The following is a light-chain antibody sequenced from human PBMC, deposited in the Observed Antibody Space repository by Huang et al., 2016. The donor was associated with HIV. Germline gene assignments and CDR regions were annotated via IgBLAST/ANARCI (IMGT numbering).Light chain of an antibody. V-gene: IGKV1-39*01. CDR1: QNISNY. J-gene: IGKJ2*03. Sequence: DIQMTQSPSSLSVSVGDRVTITCRASQNISNYLNWYQQRPGKAPNLLIFGASSLQSGVPSRFSGRGSGTVFTLTISSLQPEDFATYYCQQTSTAPMYSFGQGTELEIK. CDR2: GAS. CDR3: QQTSTAPMYS.